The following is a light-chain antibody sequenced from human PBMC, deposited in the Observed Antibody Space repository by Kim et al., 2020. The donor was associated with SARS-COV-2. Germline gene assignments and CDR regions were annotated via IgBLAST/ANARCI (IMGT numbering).Light chain of an antibody. CDR2: DTS. Sequence: ASVGDRITITCQASQDISLCLNWYQQKPGRAPKLLIYDTSNLEGGVPSGFSGSGSGTHFTFTIASLQPEDVATYYCQQCDYLPVTFGGGTKVEIK. V-gene: IGKV1-33*01. J-gene: IGKJ4*01. CDR3: QQCDYLPVT. CDR1: QDISLC.